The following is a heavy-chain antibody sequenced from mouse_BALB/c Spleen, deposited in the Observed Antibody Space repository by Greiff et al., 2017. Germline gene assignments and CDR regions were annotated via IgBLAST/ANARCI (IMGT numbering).Heavy chain of an antibody. CDR1: GFTFTDYY. Sequence: EVMLVESGGGLVQPGGSLRLSCATSGFTFTDYYMSWVRQPPGKALEWLGFIRNKANGYTTEYSASVKGRFTISRDNSQRILYLQMNTLRAEDSATYYCARLIYYDYDGFAYWGQGTLVTVSA. V-gene: IGHV7-3*02. CDR3: ARLIYYDYDGFAY. CDR2: IRNKANGYTT. D-gene: IGHD2-4*01. J-gene: IGHJ3*01.